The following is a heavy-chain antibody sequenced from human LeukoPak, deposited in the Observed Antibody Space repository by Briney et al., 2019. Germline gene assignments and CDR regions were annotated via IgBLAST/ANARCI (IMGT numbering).Heavy chain of an antibody. CDR2: ISYGGSNK. D-gene: IGHD2-2*01. V-gene: IGHV3-30*04. Sequence: GGSLRLSCAASGFTFSSYAMHWVRQAPGKGLEWVAVISYGGSNKYYADSVKGRFTISRDNSKNTLYLQMNSLRAEDTAVYYCARNGIVVVPAAMGQYFQHWGQGTLVTVSP. J-gene: IGHJ1*01. CDR3: ARNGIVVVPAAMGQYFQH. CDR1: GFTFSSYA.